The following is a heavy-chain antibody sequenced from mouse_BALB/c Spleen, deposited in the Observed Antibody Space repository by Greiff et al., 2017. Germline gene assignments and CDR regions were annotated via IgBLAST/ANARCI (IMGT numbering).Heavy chain of an antibody. D-gene: IGHD1-1*01. Sequence: EVQLQQSGTVLARPGASVKMSCKASGYTFTSYWMHWVQQRPGQGLEWIGAIYPGNSDTSYNQKFTGKAKLTAVTSTSTAYMVLSSLTNEDSAVYYCTREELHSMDYWGQGTSVTVSS. J-gene: IGHJ4*01. CDR3: TREELHSMDY. V-gene: IGHV1-5*01. CDR1: GYTFTSYW. CDR2: IYPGNSDT.